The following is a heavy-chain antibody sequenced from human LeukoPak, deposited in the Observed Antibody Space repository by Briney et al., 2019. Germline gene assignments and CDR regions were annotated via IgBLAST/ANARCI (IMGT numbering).Heavy chain of an antibody. CDR2: IYHSGSA. D-gene: IGHD3-22*01. CDR1: GYSINSGYT. Sequence: SETLSLTCTVSGYSINSGYTWGWIRQPPGKGLEWIGNIYHSGSAYYNPSLNSGVTISVDTSKNQFFLKLNSVTAADTAVYYCARHANRYSYDSSGFYNWFDPWGQGTLVTVSS. V-gene: IGHV4-38-2*02. CDR3: ARHANRYSYDSSGFYNWFDP. J-gene: IGHJ5*02.